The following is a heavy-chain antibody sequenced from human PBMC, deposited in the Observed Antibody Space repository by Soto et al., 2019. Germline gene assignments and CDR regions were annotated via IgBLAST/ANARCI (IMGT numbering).Heavy chain of an antibody. J-gene: IGHJ6*02. CDR2: INAGNGNT. CDR1: GYTFTSYA. D-gene: IGHD2-2*01. Sequence: ASVKVSCKASGYTFTSYAMHWVRQAPGQRLEWMGWINAGNGNTKYSQKFQGRVTITRDTSASTAYMELSSLRSEDTAVYYCARTVPAAPRHYYYRMDVWGQGTTVTVS. CDR3: ARTVPAAPRHYYYRMDV. V-gene: IGHV1-3*01.